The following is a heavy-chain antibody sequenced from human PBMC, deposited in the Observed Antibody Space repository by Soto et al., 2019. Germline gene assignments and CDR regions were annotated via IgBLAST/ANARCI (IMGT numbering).Heavy chain of an antibody. CDR1: GFTFTSYW. CDR3: ARDFTTAETPGDDFDY. Sequence: EVQLVESGGGLVQPGGSLRLSCAASGFTFTSYWMHWVRQVPGKGLVWVSRINGDGSYASYADFVKGRFTISRDNAKNTVLLQMNSLSAEDTAVYYCARDFTTAETPGDDFDYWGQGIPVTVSS. D-gene: IGHD4-17*01. V-gene: IGHV3-74*01. CDR2: INGDGSYA. J-gene: IGHJ4*02.